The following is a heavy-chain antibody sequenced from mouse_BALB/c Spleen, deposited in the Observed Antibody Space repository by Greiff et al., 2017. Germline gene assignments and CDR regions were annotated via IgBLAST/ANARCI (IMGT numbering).Heavy chain of an antibody. CDR1: GFNIKDTY. D-gene: IGHD1-1*01. J-gene: IGHJ3*01. CDR2: IDPSNGNT. CDR3: AREEGHYYGSSSY. V-gene: IGHV14-3*02. Sequence: EVQLQQSGAELVKPGASVKLSCTASGFNIKDTYMHWVKQRPEQGLEWIGRIDPSNGNTKYDPKFPGKATITADTSSNTAYLQLSSLTSEDTAVYYCAREEGHYYGSSSYWGQGTLVTVSA.